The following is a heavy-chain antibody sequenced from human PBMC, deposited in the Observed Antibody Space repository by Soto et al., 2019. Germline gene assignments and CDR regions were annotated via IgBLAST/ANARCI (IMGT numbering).Heavy chain of an antibody. V-gene: IGHV3-30*19. CDR1: GFTFRSYV. CDR3: ARWGTTGGLDV. Sequence: QVQLVESGGGVVQPGTSLRLSCVGSGFTFRSYVIHWVRQAPGKGLEWVALTSYDGTNNYYGDSVKGRFTISRDNSKNTVDLPMDSLRLEDTSLYSCARWGTTGGLDVWGPGTLVSVSS. D-gene: IGHD3-16*01. CDR2: TSYDGTNN. J-gene: IGHJ4*02.